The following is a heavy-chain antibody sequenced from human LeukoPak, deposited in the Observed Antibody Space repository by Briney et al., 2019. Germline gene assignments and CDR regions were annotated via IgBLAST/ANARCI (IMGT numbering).Heavy chain of an antibody. D-gene: IGHD3-22*01. J-gene: IGHJ4*02. V-gene: IGHV1-46*01. CDR1: GYTFTSNY. CDR3: ARERLPGVNYYDSSGYYGHDY. Sequence: ASVKVSCKAFGYTFTSNYMHWVRQAPGQGPEWMGVISPSGGSTTYAQKFQGRVTLTRDMSTSTDYLELSSLRSEDTAVYYCARERLPGVNYYDSSGYYGHDYWGQGTLVTVSS. CDR2: ISPSGGST.